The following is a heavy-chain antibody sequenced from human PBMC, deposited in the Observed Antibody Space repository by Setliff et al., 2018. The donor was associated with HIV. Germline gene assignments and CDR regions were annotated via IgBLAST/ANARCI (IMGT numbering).Heavy chain of an antibody. D-gene: IGHD4-17*01. Sequence: PGESLKISCKGSGYTFSSYWIAWVRQMPGKGLEWMGIIYPGDSDTRYSPSFQGQVTISADKSISTAYLQWSSLEASDIAMYYCATSDYGATSGHFQHWGQGTLVTVSS. V-gene: IGHV5-51*01. CDR2: IYPGDSDT. CDR3: ATSDYGATSGHFQH. J-gene: IGHJ1*01. CDR1: GYTFSSYW.